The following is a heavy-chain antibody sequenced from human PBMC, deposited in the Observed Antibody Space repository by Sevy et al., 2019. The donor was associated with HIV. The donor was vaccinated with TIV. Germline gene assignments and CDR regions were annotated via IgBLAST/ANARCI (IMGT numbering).Heavy chain of an antibody. Sequence: GGSLRLSCAASGFTFNSNAMTWVRQAPGNGLEWVSVISDTGGSTYYADSVKGRFTISRDNTKNTLYLQMESLRAEDTAVYYCAKNWGSLDYWGQGTLVTVSS. CDR2: ISDTGGST. CDR1: GFTFNSNA. J-gene: IGHJ4*02. D-gene: IGHD7-27*01. V-gene: IGHV3-23*01. CDR3: AKNWGSLDY.